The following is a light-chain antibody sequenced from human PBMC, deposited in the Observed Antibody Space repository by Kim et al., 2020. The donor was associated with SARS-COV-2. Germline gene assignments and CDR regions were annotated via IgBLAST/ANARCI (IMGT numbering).Light chain of an antibody. CDR2: RNN. J-gene: IGLJ7*01. Sequence: QSVLTQPPSASGTPGQRVTISCSGSSSNIGSNYVYWYQQFPGTAPKLLIYRNNQRPSGVPDRFSGSKSGTSASLAISGLRSEDEADYYCAAWDDSLSGRSALFGGGTQLTVL. CDR3: AAWDDSLSGRSAL. CDR1: SSNIGSNY. V-gene: IGLV1-47*01.